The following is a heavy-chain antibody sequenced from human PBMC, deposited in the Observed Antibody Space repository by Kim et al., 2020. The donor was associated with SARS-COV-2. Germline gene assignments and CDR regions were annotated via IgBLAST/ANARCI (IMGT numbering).Heavy chain of an antibody. CDR3: ARGVCSGGSCYSSNWFDP. CDR2: INHSGST. Sequence: SETLSLTCAVYGGSFSGYYWSWIRQPPGKGLEWIGEINHSGSTNYNPSLKSRVTISVDTSKNQFSLKLSSVTAADTAVYYCARGVCSGGSCYSSNWFDPWGQGTLVTVSS. J-gene: IGHJ5*02. CDR1: GGSFSGYY. D-gene: IGHD2-15*01. V-gene: IGHV4-34*01.